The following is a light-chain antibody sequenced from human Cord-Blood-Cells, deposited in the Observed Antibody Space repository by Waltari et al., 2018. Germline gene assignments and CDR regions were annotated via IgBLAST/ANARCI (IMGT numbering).Light chain of an antibody. J-gene: IGLJ3*02. CDR3: CSYAGSYTLV. CDR2: VVS. CDR1: SSDVGGYNY. Sequence: QSALTQPRSVSGSPGQSVTISCTGTSSDVGGYNYVSWYQQHPGKAPKLMIYVVSKRPSRVPARFSGSKSGNTASLTISGLQAEDEADYYCCSYAGSYTLVFGGGTKLTVL. V-gene: IGLV2-11*01.